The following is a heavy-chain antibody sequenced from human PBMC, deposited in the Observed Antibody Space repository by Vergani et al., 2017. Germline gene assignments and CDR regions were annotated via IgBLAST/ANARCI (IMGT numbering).Heavy chain of an antibody. CDR1: GFTFSSYS. D-gene: IGHD3-9*01. CDR2: ISSSSSTI. V-gene: IGHV3-48*04. CDR3: AGEEHRYYDILTGYYDGXFDP. J-gene: IGHJ5*02. Sequence: EVQLVESGGGLVQPGGSLRLSCAASGFTFSSYSMNWVRQAPGNGLEWVSYISSSSSTIYYADSVKGRFTISRDNAKNSLYLQMNSLRAEDTAVYYCAGEEHRYYDILTGYYDGXFDPWGQGTLVTVSS.